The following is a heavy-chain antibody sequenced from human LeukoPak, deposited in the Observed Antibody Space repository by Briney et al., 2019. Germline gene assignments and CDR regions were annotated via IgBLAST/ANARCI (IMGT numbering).Heavy chain of an antibody. J-gene: IGHJ4*02. CDR1: GFTFKNYV. CDR2: ISAFGDDT. Sequence: GGSLRLSCEASGFTFKNYVVTWVRQAPGKGLEWVSAISAFGDDTYYTGSVKGRFTISRDNSKDTLYLQMNSLRVGDTAVYYCAKDKTVGGAGTTMADYWGQGTLVTVSS. D-gene: IGHD1-1*01. V-gene: IGHV3-23*01. CDR3: AKDKTVGGAGTTMADY.